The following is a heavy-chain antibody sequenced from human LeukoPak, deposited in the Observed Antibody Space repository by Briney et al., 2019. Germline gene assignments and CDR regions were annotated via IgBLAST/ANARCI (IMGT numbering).Heavy chain of an antibody. J-gene: IGHJ5*02. Sequence: GGSLRLSCAASGFTFSSYSMNWVRQAPGKGLEWVSSISSSSSYIYYADSVKGRFTISRENAKNSLYLQMNSLRAEDTAVYYCARDAYSSSPRGWFDPWGQGTLVAVSS. V-gene: IGHV3-21*01. CDR3: ARDAYSSSPRGWFDP. CDR1: GFTFSSYS. D-gene: IGHD6-6*01. CDR2: ISSSSSYI.